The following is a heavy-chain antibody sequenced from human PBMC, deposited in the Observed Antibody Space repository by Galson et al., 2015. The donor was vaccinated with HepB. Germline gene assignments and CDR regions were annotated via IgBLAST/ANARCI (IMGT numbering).Heavy chain of an antibody. CDR3: ARGDIGFDY. D-gene: IGHD2-15*01. CDR2: TYFKSKWFN. V-gene: IGHV6-1*01. CDR1: GDSVSSVNAG. Sequence: CAISGDSVSSVNAGWNWIRQSPSRGLEWLGRTYFKSKWFNDYASSVQSRITIYPDTSKNQFSLQLKSVTPEDTAVYCCARGDIGFDYWGQGTLVTVSS. J-gene: IGHJ4*02.